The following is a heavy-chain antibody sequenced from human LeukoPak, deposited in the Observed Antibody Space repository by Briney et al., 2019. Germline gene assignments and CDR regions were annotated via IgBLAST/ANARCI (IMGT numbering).Heavy chain of an antibody. V-gene: IGHV3-21*01. CDR1: GFTFSSYF. CDR3: ASDYGGAIDY. J-gene: IGHJ4*02. D-gene: IGHD4-23*01. Sequence: PGGSLRLSCAASGFTFSSYFMNWVRQAPGKGLEWVSSISSSSSYIYYADSVKGRFTISRDNAKNSLYLQMNSLRAGDTAVYYCASDYGGAIDYWGQGTLVTVSS. CDR2: ISSSSSYI.